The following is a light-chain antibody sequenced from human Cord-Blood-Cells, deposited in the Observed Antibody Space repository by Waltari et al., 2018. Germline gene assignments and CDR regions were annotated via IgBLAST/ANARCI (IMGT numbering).Light chain of an antibody. CDR3: QQYNNWPPLT. V-gene: IGKV3-15*01. CDR2: GAY. J-gene: IGKJ4*01. CDR1: QSVSSN. Sequence: EIVMTPSPDTLSVSPGESATLSCRASQSVSSNLAWYQQKPGQAPRLLIYGAYNRATGIPARFSGSGSGTEFTLTISSLQSEDFAVYYCQQYNNWPPLTFGGGTKVEIK.